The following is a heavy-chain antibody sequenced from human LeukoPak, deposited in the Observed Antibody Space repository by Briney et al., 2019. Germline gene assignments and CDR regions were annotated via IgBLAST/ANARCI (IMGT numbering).Heavy chain of an antibody. J-gene: IGHJ4*02. V-gene: IGHV4-34*01. CDR1: GGSFSGYY. D-gene: IGHD3-10*01. Sequence: KPSETLSLTCAVYGGSFSGYYWSWIRQPPGKGLEWIGEINHSGSTNYNPSLKSRVTISVDTSKNQFSLKLSSVTAADTAVYYCATGSGSYFPAAYWGQGTLVTVSS. CDR2: INHSGST. CDR3: ATGSGSYFPAAY.